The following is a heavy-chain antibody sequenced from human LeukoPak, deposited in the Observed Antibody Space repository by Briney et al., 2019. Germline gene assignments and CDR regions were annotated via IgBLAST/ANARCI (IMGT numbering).Heavy chain of an antibody. D-gene: IGHD1/OR15-1a*01. CDR2: ITTSDGNT. CDR3: AKDELGQDY. CDR1: GFTFSSYT. Sequence: GGSLRLSCAASGFTFSSYTMSWVRQAPGKGLEWVSTITTSDGNTYYADSVKGRFTVSRDNSKNTLFLQMNSLRAEDTAVYYCAKDELGQDYWGQGTLVTVSS. V-gene: IGHV3-23*01. J-gene: IGHJ4*02.